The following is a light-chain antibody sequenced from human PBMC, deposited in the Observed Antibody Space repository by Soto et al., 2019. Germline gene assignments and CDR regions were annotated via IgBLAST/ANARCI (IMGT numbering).Light chain of an antibody. CDR1: QSIVRW. CDR2: DAS. Sequence: DIQMTQSPSTLSASIGDRVTISCRASQSIVRWLAWYQQKPGKAPNLLIYDASNLESGVPSRFSGSGSGTEFTLTISSLQPDDFATYYCQQYHNYRTFGQGTKVDIK. V-gene: IGKV1-5*01. CDR3: QQYHNYRT. J-gene: IGKJ1*01.